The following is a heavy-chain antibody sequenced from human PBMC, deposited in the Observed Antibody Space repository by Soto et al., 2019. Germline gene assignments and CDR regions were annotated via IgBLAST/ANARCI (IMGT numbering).Heavy chain of an antibody. J-gene: IGHJ6*03. V-gene: IGHV4-39*01. CDR1: GGSISSSSYY. Sequence: QVQLQESGPGLVKASETLSLTCTVSGGSISSSSYYWGWIRQPPGKGLEWIGSIYYSGSTYYNPSLKSRVTIPVDTSKNQFSLKLSSVTAADTAVYYCARLPEDCTNGVCFSYYYYMDVWGKGTKVTVSS. CDR2: IYYSGST. D-gene: IGHD2-8*01. CDR3: ARLPEDCTNGVCFSYYYYMDV.